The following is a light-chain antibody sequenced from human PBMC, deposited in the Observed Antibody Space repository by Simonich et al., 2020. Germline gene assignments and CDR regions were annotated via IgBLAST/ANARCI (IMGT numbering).Light chain of an antibody. J-gene: IGLJ3*02. CDR3: SSYTSSSTWV. Sequence: QSALTQPASVSGAPGQSITISCTGTSSDVGGYNYDSWYHKHPGKAPKLMIYDVSKRPSGVSNRFAGSKSGNTASLTISGLQAEDEADYYCSSYTSSSTWVFGGGTKLTVL. CDR2: DVS. CDR1: SSDVGGYNY. V-gene: IGLV2-14*01.